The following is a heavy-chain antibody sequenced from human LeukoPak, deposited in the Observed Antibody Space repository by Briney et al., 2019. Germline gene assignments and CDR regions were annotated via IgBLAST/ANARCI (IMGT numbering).Heavy chain of an antibody. CDR3: AKALFRHFDL. Sequence: PGGSLTLSCAASGFTFSGYDMHWVRQATGKGLEWVSAIGTAGDTYYPVSVKGRFTISRENAKNSLYLQMNSLRAEDTAVYYCAKALFRHFDLWGRGTLVTVSP. J-gene: IGHJ2*01. CDR2: IGTAGDT. CDR1: GFTFSGYD. V-gene: IGHV3-13*04.